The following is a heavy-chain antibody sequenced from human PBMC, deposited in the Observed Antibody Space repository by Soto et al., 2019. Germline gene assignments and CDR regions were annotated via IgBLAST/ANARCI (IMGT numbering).Heavy chain of an antibody. CDR3: ARGPYSYATYYYYYYGMDV. CDR2: IWYDGSNK. Sequence: PGGSLRLSCAASGFTFSSYGMHWVRQAPGKGLEWVAVIWYDGSNKYYADSVKGRFTISRDNSKNTLYLQTNSLRAEDTAVYYCARGPYSYATYYYYYYGMDVWGQGTTVTVSS. CDR1: GFTFSSYG. V-gene: IGHV3-33*01. D-gene: IGHD5-18*01. J-gene: IGHJ6*02.